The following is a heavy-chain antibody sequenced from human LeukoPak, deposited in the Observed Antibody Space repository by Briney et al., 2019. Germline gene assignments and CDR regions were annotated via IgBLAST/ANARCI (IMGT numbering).Heavy chain of an antibody. CDR2: IYTSGST. J-gene: IGHJ3*02. CDR3: ARSGVVNSNDAFDI. D-gene: IGHD4-23*01. Sequence: SETLSLTCTVSGGSISSYYWSWIRQPAGKGLEWIGRIYTSGSTNYNPSLKSRVTMSVDTSKNQFSLKLSSVTAADTAVYYCARSGVVNSNDAFDIWGQGTMVTVSS. V-gene: IGHV4-4*07. CDR1: GGSISSYY.